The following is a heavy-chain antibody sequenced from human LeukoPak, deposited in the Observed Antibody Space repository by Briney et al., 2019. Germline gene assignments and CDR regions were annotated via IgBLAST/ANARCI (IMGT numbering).Heavy chain of an antibody. D-gene: IGHD4-23*01. Sequence: PSETLSLTCTVSGGSISSYYWSWIRQPPGKGLEWIGYIYYNGSTNYNPSLKSRVTISVDTSKNQFSLKLSSVTAADTAVYYCARHATGSDYGGNSDGDWFDPWGQGTLVTVSS. CDR1: GGSISSYY. V-gene: IGHV4-59*08. J-gene: IGHJ5*02. CDR3: ARHATGSDYGGNSDGDWFDP. CDR2: IYYNGST.